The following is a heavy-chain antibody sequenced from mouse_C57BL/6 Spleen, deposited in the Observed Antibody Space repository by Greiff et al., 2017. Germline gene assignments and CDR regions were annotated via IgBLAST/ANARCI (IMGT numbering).Heavy chain of an antibody. D-gene: IGHD1-1*01. CDR2: ISSGSSTI. Sequence: EVKLVESGGGLVKPGGSLKLSCAASGFTFSDYGMHWVRQAPEKGLGWVAYISSGSSTIYYADTVKGRFTISRDNAKNTLFLQMTSLRSEDTAMYYCARRDYYGSSYGFDYWGQGTTLTVSS. J-gene: IGHJ2*01. CDR3: ARRDYYGSSYGFDY. CDR1: GFTFSDYG. V-gene: IGHV5-17*01.